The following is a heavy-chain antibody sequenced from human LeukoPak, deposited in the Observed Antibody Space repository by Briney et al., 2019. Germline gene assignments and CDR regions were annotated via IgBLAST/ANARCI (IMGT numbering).Heavy chain of an antibody. J-gene: IGHJ4*02. CDR1: GGSISSSSYS. D-gene: IGHD2-15*01. Sequence: SETLSLTCAVSGGSISSSSYSWGWIREPPGKGLEWIGSIYYSGSTYYNPSLKSRVTISVDTSKNQFSLKLSSVTAADTAVYYCASRFYCSGGSCYSFDYWGQGALVTVSS. CDR2: IYYSGST. CDR3: ASRFYCSGGSCYSFDY. V-gene: IGHV4-39*07.